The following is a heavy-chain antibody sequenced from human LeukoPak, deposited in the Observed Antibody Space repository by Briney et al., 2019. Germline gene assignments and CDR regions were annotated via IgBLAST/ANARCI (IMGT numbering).Heavy chain of an antibody. CDR3: ATINPPMITFGGVIAINY. V-gene: IGHV1-69*06. J-gene: IGHJ4*02. CDR1: GGTFSSYA. Sequence: GSSVKVSCKASGGTFSSYAISWVRQAPGQGLEWMGGIIPIFGTANYAQKFQGRVTMTEDTSTDTAYMELSSLRSEDTAVYYCATINPPMITFGGVIAINYWGQGTLVTVSS. CDR2: IIPIFGTA. D-gene: IGHD3-16*02.